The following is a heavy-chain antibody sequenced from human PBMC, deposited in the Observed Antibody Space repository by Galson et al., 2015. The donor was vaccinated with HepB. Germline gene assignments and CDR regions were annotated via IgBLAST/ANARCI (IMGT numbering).Heavy chain of an antibody. CDR3: ARRYYDFWSGYYDDWYFDL. V-gene: IGHV3-11*01. CDR2: ISSSGSTI. J-gene: IGHJ2*01. Sequence: SLRLSCAASGFTFSDYYMSWLRQAPGKGLEWVSYISSSGSTISYADSVKGRFTISRDNAKNSLYLQMNSLRAEDTAVYYCARRYYDFWSGYYDDWYFDLWGRGTLVTASS. D-gene: IGHD3-3*01. CDR1: GFTFSDYY.